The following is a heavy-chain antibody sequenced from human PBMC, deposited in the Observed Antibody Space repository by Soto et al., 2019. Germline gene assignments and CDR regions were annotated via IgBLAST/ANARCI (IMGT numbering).Heavy chain of an antibody. D-gene: IGHD2-2*01. CDR1: GYTFTSYD. J-gene: IGHJ6*02. CDR2: MNPNSGNT. V-gene: IGHV1-8*01. CDR3: STSGCRDASCYAFFYYYYGMDV. Sequence: ASVKVSCKASGYTFTSYDINWVRQATGQGLEWMGWMNPNSGNTGYAQKFQGRVTMTRNTSISTAYMELSSLRSEDTAVYYYSTSGCRDASCYAFFYYYYGMDVWGQGTTVTVSS.